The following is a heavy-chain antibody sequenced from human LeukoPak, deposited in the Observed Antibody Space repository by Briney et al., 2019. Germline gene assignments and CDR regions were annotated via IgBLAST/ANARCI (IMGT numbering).Heavy chain of an antibody. V-gene: IGHV4-34*01. CDR3: ARELNSGYSFDY. CDR1: GGSFSGYY. Sequence: NPSETLSLTCAVYGGSFSGYYWSWIRQPPGKGLEWIGEINHSGSTNYNPPLKSRVTISVDTSKNQFSLKLSSVTAADTAVYYCARELNSGYSFDYWGQGTLVTVSS. D-gene: IGHD3-22*01. CDR2: INHSGST. J-gene: IGHJ4*02.